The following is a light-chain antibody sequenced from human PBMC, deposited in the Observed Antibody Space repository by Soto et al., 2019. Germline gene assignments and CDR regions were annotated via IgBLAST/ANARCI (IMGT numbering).Light chain of an antibody. CDR1: QSVSGS. Sequence: EIVMTQSPATLSVSPGERATLSCRASQSVSGSLAWYQQKPGQAPRLLIYGASTRATGIPARFSGSGSGTGFTLTINSLQSEDFAVYYCQQYNDWPPWTFGQGTKVDIK. V-gene: IGKV3-15*01. CDR3: QQYNDWPPWT. CDR2: GAS. J-gene: IGKJ1*01.